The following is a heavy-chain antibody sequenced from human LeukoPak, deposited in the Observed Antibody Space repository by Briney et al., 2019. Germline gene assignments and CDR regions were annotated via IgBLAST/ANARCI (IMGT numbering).Heavy chain of an antibody. CDR2: IKQDGSEK. D-gene: IGHD6-13*01. CDR3: ARVVAAVHIDY. Sequence: QPGGSLRLSCAASGFTFSSYWMTWVRQAPGKGLEWVANIKQDGSEKYYVDSVKGRFTISRDNAKNSLRLQMNSLRAEDTAVYYCARVVAAVHIDYWGQGTLVTVSS. V-gene: IGHV3-7*05. CDR1: GFTFSSYW. J-gene: IGHJ4*02.